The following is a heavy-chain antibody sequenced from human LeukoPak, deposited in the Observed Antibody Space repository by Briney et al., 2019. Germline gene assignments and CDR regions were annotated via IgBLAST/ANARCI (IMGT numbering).Heavy chain of an antibody. CDR2: IIPIFGTA. V-gene: IGHV1-69*05. D-gene: IGHD3-22*01. Sequence: SVKVSCKASGGTFSSYAISWVRQAPGQGLEWMGRIIPIFGTANYAQKFQGRVTITTDESTSTAYMELSSLRSEDTAVYYCARAPYYYDSSGYSNNWGQGTLVTVSS. CDR3: ARAPYYYDSSGYSNN. J-gene: IGHJ4*02. CDR1: GGTFSSYA.